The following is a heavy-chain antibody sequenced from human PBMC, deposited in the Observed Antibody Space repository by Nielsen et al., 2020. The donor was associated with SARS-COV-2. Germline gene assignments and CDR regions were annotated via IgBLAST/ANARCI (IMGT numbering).Heavy chain of an antibody. J-gene: IGHJ6*02. CDR1: GGSISSAGSC. CDR3: ARAVPGYYYGMDV. CDR2: IYYSGST. Sequence: SETLSLTCTVSGGSISSAGSCWSWIRQYPGKGLEWIGYIYYSGSTYYNPSLKSRVTISLDTSKNRFSLKLSSVTAADTAVYYCARAVPGYYYGMDVWGQGTTVTVSS. V-gene: IGHV4-61*08. D-gene: IGHD3-10*01.